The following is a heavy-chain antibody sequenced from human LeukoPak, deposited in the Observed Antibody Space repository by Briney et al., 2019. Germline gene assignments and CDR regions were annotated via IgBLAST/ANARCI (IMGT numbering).Heavy chain of an antibody. D-gene: IGHD5-12*01. CDR2: INHCGST. V-gene: IGHV4-34*01. J-gene: IGHJ6*02. Sequence: SETLSLTCGVYGGSFSDYYWNWIRQPPGKGLEWIGEINHCGSTNYNPSLKSRVIILIEKSKKQFSLKLSSVTAADTAVYYCERLWGYDGYAPYGMDIWGQGTTVTVSS. CDR3: ERLWGYDGYAPYGMDI. CDR1: GGSFSDYY.